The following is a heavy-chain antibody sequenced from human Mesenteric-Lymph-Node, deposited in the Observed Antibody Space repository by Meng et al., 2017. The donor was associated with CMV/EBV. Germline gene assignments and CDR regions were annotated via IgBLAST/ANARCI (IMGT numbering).Heavy chain of an antibody. CDR3: AVEGNFLSLGY. CDR2: ISSNGSAT. V-gene: IGHV3-48*03. D-gene: IGHD3-16*01. CDR1: GFTFRNYE. Sequence: GESLKISCEVSGFTFRNYEMNWVRQAPGKGLEWVSYISSNGSATYYADSVKGRFTISRDNAKNSVSLQMNSLRAEDTAVYYCAVEGNFLSLGYWGQGTLVTVSS. J-gene: IGHJ4*02.